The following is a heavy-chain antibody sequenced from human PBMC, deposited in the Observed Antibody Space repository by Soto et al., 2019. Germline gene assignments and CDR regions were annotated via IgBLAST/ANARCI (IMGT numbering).Heavy chain of an antibody. D-gene: IGHD5-18*01. J-gene: IGHJ4*02. V-gene: IGHV4-59*01. Sequence: SETLSLTCTVSGGSISSYYWSWIRQPPGKGLEWIGYIYYSGSTNYNPSLKSRVTISVDTSKNQFSLKLSSVTAADTAVYYCARANLWGDTAMVSDFWGQGTLVTVSS. CDR2: IYYSGST. CDR1: GGSISSYY. CDR3: ARANLWGDTAMVSDF.